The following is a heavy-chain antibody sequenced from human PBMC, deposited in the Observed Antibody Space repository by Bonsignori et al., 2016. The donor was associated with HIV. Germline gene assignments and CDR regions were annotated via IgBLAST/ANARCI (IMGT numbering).Heavy chain of an antibody. CDR3: ARIVGATLDYYYYYMDV. J-gene: IGHJ6*03. V-gene: IGHV1-18*01. Sequence: WVRQAPGQGLEWMGWISAYNGNTNYAQKLQGRVTMTTDTSTSTAYMELRSLRSDDTAVYYCARIVGATLDYYYYYMDVWGKGTTVTVSS. CDR2: ISAYNGNT. D-gene: IGHD1-26*01.